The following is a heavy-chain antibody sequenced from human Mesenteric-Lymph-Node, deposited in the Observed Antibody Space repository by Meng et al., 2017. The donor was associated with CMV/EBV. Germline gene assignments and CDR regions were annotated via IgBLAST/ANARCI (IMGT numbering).Heavy chain of an antibody. J-gene: IGHJ5*02. Sequence: AVVGGSISDSNWWSWVRQPPGKGLEWIGEIYHSGSTNYNPSLKSRVTMSVDKSKNQFSLKLSSVTAADTAVYYCARDYYGSGRVDPWGQGTLVTVSS. D-gene: IGHD3-10*01. V-gene: IGHV4-4*02. CDR1: GGSISDSNW. CDR2: IYHSGST. CDR3: ARDYYGSGRVDP.